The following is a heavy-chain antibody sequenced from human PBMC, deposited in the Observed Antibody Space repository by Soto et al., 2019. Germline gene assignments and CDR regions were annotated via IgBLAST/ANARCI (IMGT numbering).Heavy chain of an antibody. J-gene: IGHJ4*02. CDR2: IFPIFGTT. D-gene: IGHD6-19*01. V-gene: IGHV1-69*13. CDR3: AMIEYSSGSDY. CDR1: GVTFSSYP. Sequence: GASVKVSCKASGVTFSSYPITWVRQAPGQGLEWLGGIFPIFGTTNCAQRFEDRVTITADELTSTAYMELSSLRSEDTAVYYCAMIEYSSGSDYWGQGTLVTVSS.